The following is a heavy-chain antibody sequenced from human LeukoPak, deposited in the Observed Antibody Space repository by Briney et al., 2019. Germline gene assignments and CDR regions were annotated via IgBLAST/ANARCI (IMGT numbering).Heavy chain of an antibody. CDR2: ISAYNGNT. Sequence: APVKVSCKASGYTFTSYGISWVRQAPGQGLEWMGWISAYNGNTNYAQKLQGRVTMTTDTSTSTAYMELRSLRSDDTAVYYCARARNVDTDFDYWGQGTLVTVSS. CDR1: GYTFTSYG. J-gene: IGHJ4*02. D-gene: IGHD5-18*01. CDR3: ARARNVDTDFDY. V-gene: IGHV1-18*01.